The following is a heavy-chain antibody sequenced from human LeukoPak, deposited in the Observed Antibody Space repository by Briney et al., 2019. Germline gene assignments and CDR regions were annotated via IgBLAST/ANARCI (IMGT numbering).Heavy chain of an antibody. V-gene: IGHV4-59*08. J-gene: IGHJ3*02. CDR2: IYYSGST. CDR3: ARHSLNPDVLAFDI. Sequence: SETLSLTCTVSGGSTSSYYWSWIRQPPGKGLEWIGYIYYSGSTNYNPSLKSRVTISVDTSKNQFSLKLSSVTAADTAVYYCARHSLNPDVLAFDIWGQGTMVTVSS. D-gene: IGHD3-16*01. CDR1: GGSTSSYY.